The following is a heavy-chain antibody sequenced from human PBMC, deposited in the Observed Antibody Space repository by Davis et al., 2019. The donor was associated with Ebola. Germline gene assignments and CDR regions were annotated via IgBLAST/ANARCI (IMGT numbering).Heavy chain of an antibody. Sequence: AASVKVSCKASGYSFIAYYIHWVRQAPGQGLEWMGWINPNSGGTKYAQKFQDWVTMTRDTSISTAYVELSGLTSYDTAIYYCARAVSPSSNYVMDVWGKGTAVTVSP. CDR3: ARAVSPSSNYVMDV. V-gene: IGHV1-2*04. D-gene: IGHD2-15*01. J-gene: IGHJ6*04. CDR1: GYSFIAYY. CDR2: INPNSGGT.